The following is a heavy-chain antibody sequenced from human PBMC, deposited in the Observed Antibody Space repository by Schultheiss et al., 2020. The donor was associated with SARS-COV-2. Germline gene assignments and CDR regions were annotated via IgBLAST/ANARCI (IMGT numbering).Heavy chain of an antibody. V-gene: IGHV3-23*01. CDR2: LSGNGGST. J-gene: IGHJ4*02. CDR3: GRDWNLDS. CDR1: GFTFSNYA. D-gene: IGHD1-1*01. Sequence: GGSLRLSCAASGFTFSNYAMTWVRQAPGKGLEWVSTLSGNGGSTYYADSVKGRFTISRDNSKNTMYLQMNSLRADDTAVYYCGRDWNLDSWGRGTLVTVSS.